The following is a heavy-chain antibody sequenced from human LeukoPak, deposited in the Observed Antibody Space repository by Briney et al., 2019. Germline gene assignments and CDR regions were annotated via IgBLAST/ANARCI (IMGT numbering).Heavy chain of an antibody. V-gene: IGHV4-34*01. Sequence: PSETLSLTCAVYGGSFSGYCWSWIRQPPGKGLEWIGEINHSGSTNYNPSLKSRVTISVDTSKNQFSLKLSSVTAADTAVYYCARGRGTDDYVWGSYRYTWGYFDYWGQGTLVTVSS. D-gene: IGHD3-16*02. J-gene: IGHJ4*02. CDR2: INHSGST. CDR1: GGSFSGYC. CDR3: ARGRGTDDYVWGSYRYTWGYFDY.